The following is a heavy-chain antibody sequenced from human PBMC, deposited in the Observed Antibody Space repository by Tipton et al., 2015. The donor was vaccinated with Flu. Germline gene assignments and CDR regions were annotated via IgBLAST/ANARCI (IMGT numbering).Heavy chain of an antibody. V-gene: IGHV1-2*02. CDR2: INPNSGGT. J-gene: IGHJ4*02. D-gene: IGHD6-6*01. Sequence: QLVQSGAEVKKPGASVKVSCKASGYTFTGYYMHWVRQAPGQGLEWMGWINPNSGGTNYAQKFQGRVTMTRDTSISTAYMELSRLRSGDAAVYYCARPRYSSSSEIDYWGQGTLVTVSS. CDR1: GYTFTGYY. CDR3: ARPRYSSSSEIDY.